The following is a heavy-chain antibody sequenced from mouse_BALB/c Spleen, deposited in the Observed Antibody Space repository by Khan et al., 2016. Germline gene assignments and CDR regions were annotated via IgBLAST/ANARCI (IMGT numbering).Heavy chain of an antibody. Sequence: EVQLQESGAELVKPGASVKLSCTASGFNIKDTYMHWMIQRPEQGMEWIGRIDPENDNTKYDPMFQGKATISAHTSTDTVYLQLGSQTSEDTVVEYCASSYYYSLFVYWCQGTLVTVSA. CDR3: ASSYYYSLFVY. V-gene: IGHV14-3*02. J-gene: IGHJ3*01. D-gene: IGHD2-4*01. CDR1: GFNIKDTY. CDR2: IDPENDNT.